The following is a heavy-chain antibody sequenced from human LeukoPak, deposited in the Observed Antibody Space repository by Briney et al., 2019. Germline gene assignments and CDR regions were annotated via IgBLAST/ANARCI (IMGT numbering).Heavy chain of an antibody. CDR3: ARDCPGSSTWMDYFDC. D-gene: IGHD1-14*01. V-gene: IGHV3-30*04. CDR1: GFTFSSYA. J-gene: IGHJ4*02. Sequence: GRSLRLSCAASGFTFSSYAMHWVRQAPGKGLEWVAVISYDGSNKYYADSVKGRFTISKDNSKNTLYLQMNSLRAEDTAVYYCARDCPGSSTWMDYFDCWGQGTLVTVSS. CDR2: ISYDGSNK.